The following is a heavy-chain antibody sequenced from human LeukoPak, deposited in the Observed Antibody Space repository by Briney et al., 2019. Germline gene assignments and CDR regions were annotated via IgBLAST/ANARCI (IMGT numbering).Heavy chain of an antibody. CDR3: ARDPAYSITIFGVADY. CDR2: ISYDGSNK. Sequence: GGSLRLSCAAYGFTFSSYAMHWVRQAPGKGLEWVAVISYDGSNKYYADSVKGRFTISRDNSKNTLCLQMNSLRAEDTAVYYCARDPAYSITIFGVADYWGQGTLVTVSS. V-gene: IGHV3-30-3*01. D-gene: IGHD3-3*01. J-gene: IGHJ4*02. CDR1: GFTFSSYA.